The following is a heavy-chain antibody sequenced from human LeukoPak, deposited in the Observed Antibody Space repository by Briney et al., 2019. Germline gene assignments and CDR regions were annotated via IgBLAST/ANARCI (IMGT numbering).Heavy chain of an antibody. D-gene: IGHD3-10*01. CDR1: GYTLTELS. J-gene: IGHJ4*02. CDR2: FDPEDGET. V-gene: IGHV1-24*01. CDR3: ATEGKMVRGVYTDY. Sequence: ASVKVSCKVSGYTLTELSMHWVRQAPGKGLEWMGRFDPEDGETIYAQKFQGRVTMTADTSTDTAYMELSSLRSEDTAVYYCATEGKMVRGVYTDYWGQGTLVTASS.